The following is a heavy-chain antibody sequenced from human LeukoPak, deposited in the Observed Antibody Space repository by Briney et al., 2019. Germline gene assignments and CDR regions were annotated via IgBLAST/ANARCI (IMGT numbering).Heavy chain of an antibody. CDR3: ARPYYDSSAPPYDY. J-gene: IGHJ4*02. CDR1: GYTFTSYG. CDR2: IRAYNGNT. D-gene: IGHD3-22*01. Sequence: ASVKVSCKASGYTFTSYGISWVRQAPGQGGGRMGWIRAYNGNTNYAQKLQGRVTMTTDTSTSTAYMELRSLRSDDTAVYYCARPYYDSSAPPYDYWGQGTLVTVSS. V-gene: IGHV1-18*01.